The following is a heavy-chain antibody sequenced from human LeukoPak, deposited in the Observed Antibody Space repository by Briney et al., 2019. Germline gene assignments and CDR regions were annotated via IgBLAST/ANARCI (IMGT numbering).Heavy chain of an antibody. V-gene: IGHV3-30*03. Sequence: PGGSLRLSCAASGFTFSSYEMNWVRQAPGKGLEWVAVISYDGSNKYYADSVKGRFTISRDNAKNSLYLQMNSLRAEDTAVYYCARDFGRYYFDYWGQGTLVTVSS. J-gene: IGHJ4*02. CDR3: ARDFGRYYFDY. D-gene: IGHD3-10*01. CDR1: GFTFSSYE. CDR2: ISYDGSNK.